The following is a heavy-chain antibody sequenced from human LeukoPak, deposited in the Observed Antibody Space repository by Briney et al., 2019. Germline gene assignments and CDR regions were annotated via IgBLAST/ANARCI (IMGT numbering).Heavy chain of an antibody. CDR2: ISSSGSTI. V-gene: IGHV3-11*01. CDR1: GFTFSSYV. J-gene: IGHJ4*02. CDR3: AREGSYYYDSSGQSSDY. D-gene: IGHD3-22*01. Sequence: GGSLRLSCAASGFTFSSYVMSWIRQAPGKGLEWVSYISSSGSTIYYADSVKGRFTISRDNAKNSLYLQMNSLRAEDTAVYYCAREGSYYYDSSGQSSDYWGQGTLVTVSS.